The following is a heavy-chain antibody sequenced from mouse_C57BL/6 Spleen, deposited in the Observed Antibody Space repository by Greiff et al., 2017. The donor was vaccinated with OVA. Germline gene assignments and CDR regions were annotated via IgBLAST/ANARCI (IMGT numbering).Heavy chain of an antibody. CDR2: ISSGGSYT. J-gene: IGHJ2*01. CDR3: ARQPGTGYFDY. Sequence: EVNVVESGGDLVKPGGSLKLSCAASGFTFSSYGMSWVRQTPDKRLEWVATISSGGSYTYYPDSVKGRFTISRDNAKNTLYLQMSSLKSEDTAMYYCARQPGTGYFDYWGQGTTLTVSS. V-gene: IGHV5-6*01. D-gene: IGHD4-1*01. CDR1: GFTFSSYG.